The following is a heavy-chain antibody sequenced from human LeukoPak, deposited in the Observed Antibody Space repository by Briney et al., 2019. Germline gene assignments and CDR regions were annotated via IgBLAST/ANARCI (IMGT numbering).Heavy chain of an antibody. J-gene: IGHJ4*02. CDR1: GFTFSSYA. V-gene: IGHV3-23*01. CDR2: ISGSGGST. Sequence: GGSLRLSCAASGFTFSSYAMSWVRQAPGKGLEWVSAISGSGGSTYYADSVKGRFTISRDNSKNTLYLQMNSLRAEDTAVYYCAKTRFGELLSYYDYWGQGTLVTVSS. D-gene: IGHD3-10*02. CDR3: AKTRFGELLSYYDY.